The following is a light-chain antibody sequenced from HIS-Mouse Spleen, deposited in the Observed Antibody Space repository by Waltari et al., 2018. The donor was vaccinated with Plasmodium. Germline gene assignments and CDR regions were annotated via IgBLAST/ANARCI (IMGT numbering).Light chain of an antibody. V-gene: IGKV1-5*03. CDR1: QIISSW. J-gene: IGKJ1*01. Sequence: DIQMTQSPSTLSASVGDRVTITCRASQIISSWLAWYHQKPGKAPKLLIYKASSLESGVPSRFSGSGSGTEFTLTISSLQPDDCATYYCQQYNSYSWTFGQGTKVEIK. CDR3: QQYNSYSWT. CDR2: KAS.